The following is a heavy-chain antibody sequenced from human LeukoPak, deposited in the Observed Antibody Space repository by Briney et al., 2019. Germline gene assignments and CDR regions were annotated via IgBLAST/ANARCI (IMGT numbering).Heavy chain of an antibody. J-gene: IGHJ4*02. D-gene: IGHD3-22*01. CDR1: GFTFSSYG. CDR3: ARDQSYGYYYDSSGYLLDY. V-gene: IGHV3-33*01. CDR2: IWYDGSNK. Sequence: GGSLRLSCAASGFTFSSYGMHCVRQAPGKGLEWVAVIWYDGSNKYYADSVKGRFTISRDNSKNTLYLQMNSLRAEDTAVYYCARDQSYGYYYDSSGYLLDYWGQGTLVTVSS.